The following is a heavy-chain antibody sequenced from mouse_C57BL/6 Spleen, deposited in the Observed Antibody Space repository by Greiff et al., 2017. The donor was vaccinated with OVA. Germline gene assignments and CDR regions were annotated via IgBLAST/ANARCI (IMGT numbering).Heavy chain of an antibody. V-gene: IGHV1-42*01. Sequence: VQLQQSGPELVKPGASVKISCKASGYSFTGYYMNWVKQSPEKSLEWIGEINPSTGGTTYNQKFKAKATLTVDKSASTTYMQLKRLTSEYAAVYYCARLGGLRGYFDYWGQGTTLTVSS. CDR2: INPSTGGT. D-gene: IGHD2-4*01. J-gene: IGHJ2*01. CDR3: ARLGGLRGYFDY. CDR1: GYSFTGYY.